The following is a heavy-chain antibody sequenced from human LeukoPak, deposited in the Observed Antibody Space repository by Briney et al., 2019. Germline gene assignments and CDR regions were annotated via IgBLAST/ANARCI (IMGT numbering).Heavy chain of an antibody. V-gene: IGHV3-7*01. J-gene: IGHJ4*02. CDR3: ARAEQVWLEYYFHY. CDR1: GFTFSSYW. CDR2: IKQDGSEK. Sequence: QPGGSLRLSCAASGFTFSSYWMSWVRQAPGKGLEWVANIKQDGSEKYYVDSVKGRITISRDNAKNSLYLQMNSLRAEDTAVYYCARAEQVWLEYYFHYWGQGTLVTVSS. D-gene: IGHD5-18*01.